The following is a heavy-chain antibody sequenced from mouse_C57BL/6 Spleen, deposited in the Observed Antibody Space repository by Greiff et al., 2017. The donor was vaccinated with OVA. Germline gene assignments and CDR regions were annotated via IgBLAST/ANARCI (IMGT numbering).Heavy chain of an antibody. V-gene: IGHV1-80*01. CDR2: IYPGDGDT. Sequence: QVQLQQSGAELVKPGASVKISCKASGYAFSSYWMNWVKQRPGKGLEWIGQIYPGDGDTNYNGKFKGKATLTADKSSSPAYMQLSSLTSEDSAVYFCARSYGSSYYFDYWGQGTTLTVSS. CDR3: ARSYGSSYYFDY. D-gene: IGHD1-1*01. CDR1: GYAFSSYW. J-gene: IGHJ2*01.